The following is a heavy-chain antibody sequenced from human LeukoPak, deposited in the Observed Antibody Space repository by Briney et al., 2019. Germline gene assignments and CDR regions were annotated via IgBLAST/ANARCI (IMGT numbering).Heavy chain of an antibody. CDR1: GFTFSSYW. D-gene: IGHD3-22*01. Sequence: GGSLRLSCAASGFTFSSYWMSWVRQAPGKGLEWVANIKQDGSEKYYVDSVKGRFTISRDNAKNSLYLQMNSLRAEDTAVYYCARERVKVYYYDSSGYYYDYWGQGTLVTVSS. CDR3: ARERVKVYYYDSSGYYYDY. J-gene: IGHJ4*02. CDR2: IKQDGSEK. V-gene: IGHV3-7*01.